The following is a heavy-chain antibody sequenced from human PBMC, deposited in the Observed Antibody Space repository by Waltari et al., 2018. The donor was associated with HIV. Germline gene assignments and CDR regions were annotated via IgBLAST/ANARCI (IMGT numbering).Heavy chain of an antibody. CDR2: ITESGHT. J-gene: IGHJ4*02. D-gene: IGHD3-16*01. V-gene: IGHV4-34*01. Sequence: QILLPQWGAGLLKPSETLSLNCAVYGESLRDYYWTWIRQPPGKGLEWIGEITESGHTHYNPSLKSRITMFVDTSKRQFSLRLTSVTGADAATYYCLRGPRVTIFWAGGPDYWGQGTQVTVSS. CDR1: GESLRDYY. CDR3: LRGPRVTIFWAGGPDY.